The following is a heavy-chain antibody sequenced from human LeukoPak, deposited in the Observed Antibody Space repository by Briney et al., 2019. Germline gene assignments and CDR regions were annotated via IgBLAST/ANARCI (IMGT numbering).Heavy chain of an antibody. Sequence: GGSLRLSCAASGFTFSSYAMSWVRQAPGKGLEWVSAISGSGGSTYYADSVKGRFTISRDNSKNTLYLQMNSLRAEDTAVYYCAKDSDFWSGPPPNWFDPWGQGTLVTVSS. D-gene: IGHD3-3*01. CDR3: AKDSDFWSGPPPNWFDP. V-gene: IGHV3-23*01. CDR2: ISGSGGST. CDR1: GFTFSSYA. J-gene: IGHJ5*02.